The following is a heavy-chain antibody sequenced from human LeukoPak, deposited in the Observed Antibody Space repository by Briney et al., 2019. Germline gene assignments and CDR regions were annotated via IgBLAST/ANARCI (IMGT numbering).Heavy chain of an antibody. Sequence: QSGGSLRLSCAASGFNFIDYSMTWVRQAPGKGLEWTSYIGISSGNTKYADSVKGRFTISRDKARNSLYLQMNSLRVEDTAVYYCARDHRYAFDNWGHGTLVTVSS. J-gene: IGHJ4*01. D-gene: IGHD5-12*01. CDR3: ARDHRYAFDN. CDR2: IGISSGNT. CDR1: GFNFIDYS. V-gene: IGHV3-48*01.